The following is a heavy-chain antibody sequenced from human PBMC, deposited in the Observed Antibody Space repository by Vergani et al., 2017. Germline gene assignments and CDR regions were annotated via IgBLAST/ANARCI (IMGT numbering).Heavy chain of an antibody. CDR3: ARETVVTSWDGYRFHYMDV. Sequence: QVPLQESGPGLVKPSQTLSRTCSVSGGAVNSGSNFWTWIRQPAGKGLEWIGRTSTDGSTNYNPSLKSRVTVSVDTSKTQISLRRTSVTAEDTAVYYCARETVVTSWDGYRFHYMDVWGKGTTVTVSS. CDR1: GGAVNSGSNF. V-gene: IGHV4-61*02. CDR2: TSTDGST. J-gene: IGHJ6*03. D-gene: IGHD3-16*02.